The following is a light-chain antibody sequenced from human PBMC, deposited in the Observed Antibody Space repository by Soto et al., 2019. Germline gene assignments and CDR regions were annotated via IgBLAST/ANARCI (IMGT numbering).Light chain of an antibody. CDR2: AAS. Sequence: EIVMTQSPATLSVSPGERATLSCRASQNILSNLAWYQQKPGQAPRLLIYAASTRATGIPARFSGSGSRTEFTLTISSLQSEDFEIYYCQQYNNWPSTFGQGTRLEIK. V-gene: IGKV3-15*01. J-gene: IGKJ5*01. CDR3: QQYNNWPST. CDR1: QNILSN.